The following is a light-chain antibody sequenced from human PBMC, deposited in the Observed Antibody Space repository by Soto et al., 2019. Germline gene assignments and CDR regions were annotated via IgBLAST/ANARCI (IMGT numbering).Light chain of an antibody. J-gene: IGKJ5*01. CDR3: QQRSNWPPVIT. CDR1: QSFSSY. CDR2: DAS. Sequence: EIVLTQSPATLSLSPGERATLSCRASQSFSSYLAWYQQKPGQAPRLLIYDASKRATGIPARFSGGGSGTDFTLTISSLEPEDFAVYYCQQRSNWPPVITFGQVTRLEIK. V-gene: IGKV3-11*01.